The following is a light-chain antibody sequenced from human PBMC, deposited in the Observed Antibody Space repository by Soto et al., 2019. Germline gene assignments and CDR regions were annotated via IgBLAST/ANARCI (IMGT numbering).Light chain of an antibody. Sequence: DIQMTQSPSTLSASVGDRVTITCRASQSISNWLAWYQQKPGKAPKLLIYDASILESGVPSRFSASGSATEFTLAISSLQPDDFVTYYCQQYNSYYTFGQGTKLEIK. V-gene: IGKV1-5*01. CDR1: QSISNW. CDR2: DAS. CDR3: QQYNSYYT. J-gene: IGKJ2*01.